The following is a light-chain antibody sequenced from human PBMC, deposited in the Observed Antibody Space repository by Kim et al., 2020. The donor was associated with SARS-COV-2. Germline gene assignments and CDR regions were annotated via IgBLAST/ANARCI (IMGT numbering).Light chain of an antibody. CDR2: GNS. Sequence: RVTISCTGSSSKIGAGYDLHWYQQLPGTAPKLLIYGNSNRPSGVPDRFSGSKSGTSASLAITGLQAEDEADYYCQSYDSSLSGSGVFGTGTKVTVL. J-gene: IGLJ1*01. CDR3: QSYDSSLSGSGV. CDR1: SSKIGAGYD. V-gene: IGLV1-40*01.